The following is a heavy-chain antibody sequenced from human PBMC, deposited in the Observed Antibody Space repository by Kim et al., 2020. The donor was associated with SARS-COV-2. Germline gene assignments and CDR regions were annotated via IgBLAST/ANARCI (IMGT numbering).Heavy chain of an antibody. CDR1: GYTFIGYF. J-gene: IGHJ6*02. D-gene: IGHD2-15*01. Sequence: ASVKVSCKASGYTFIGYFMHWVRQAPGQGLQWMGRINPNSGGTNYAQNFQDRVTMTRDRSTSTAYMEVRRLRLDDTALYYCTRGGVVAYFGMDVWGQGTT. CDR2: INPNSGGT. V-gene: IGHV1-2*06. CDR3: TRGGVVAYFGMDV.